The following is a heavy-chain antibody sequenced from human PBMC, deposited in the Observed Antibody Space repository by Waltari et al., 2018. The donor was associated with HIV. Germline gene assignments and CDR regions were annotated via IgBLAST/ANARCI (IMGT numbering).Heavy chain of an antibody. CDR1: GFPFGDYA. CDR3: TRDDYNNYNWFDP. J-gene: IGHJ5*02. Sequence: EVQLVESGGGLVKPGRSLRLSCTGSGFPFGDYAMSWFRQAPGKGLEWVGFSRNKDDGGTTEHAASVKGRFTISRDDSKSIAYLQMNSLKTEDTAVYFCTRDDYNNYNWFDPWGQGTLVTVSS. D-gene: IGHD4-4*01. CDR2: SRNKDDGGTT. V-gene: IGHV3-49*05.